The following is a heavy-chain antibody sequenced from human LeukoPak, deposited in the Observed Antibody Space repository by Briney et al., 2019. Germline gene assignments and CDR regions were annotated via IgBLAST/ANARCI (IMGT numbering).Heavy chain of an antibody. D-gene: IGHD2-21*01. CDR1: CGSMSSYY. CDR2: IYTSGST. Sequence: SETLSLTWPVSCGSMSSYYCRCIRQPAGKGLEWIGRIYTSGSTNYNPSRKSRVTMSVDTSKNQFSLKLNSWTAADKSVYYVARYRIVVMDVWGKGTTVTVSS. CDR3: ARYRIVVMDV. J-gene: IGHJ6*03. V-gene: IGHV4-4*07.